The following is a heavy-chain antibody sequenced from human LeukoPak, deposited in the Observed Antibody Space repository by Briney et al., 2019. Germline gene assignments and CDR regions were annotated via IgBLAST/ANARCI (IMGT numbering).Heavy chain of an antibody. J-gene: IGHJ3*02. CDR3: ARHRSGGSQDDAFDI. CDR1: RFTFSSYS. V-gene: IGHV3-21*01. D-gene: IGHD2-15*01. CDR2: ISSSSSYI. Sequence: GGSLRLSCAASRFTFSSYSMNWVRQAPGKGLEWVSSISSSSSYIYYADSVKGRFTISRQNAKKLVFLQMNSLRAEDTAVYYCARHRSGGSQDDAFDIWGQGTMVTVSS.